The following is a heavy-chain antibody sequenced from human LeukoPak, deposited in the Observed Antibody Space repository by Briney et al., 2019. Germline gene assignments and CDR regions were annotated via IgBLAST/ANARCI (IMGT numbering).Heavy chain of an antibody. J-gene: IGHJ6*02. CDR2: ISAYNGNT. CDR3: ARGGDSSSWYYYYGMDV. D-gene: IGHD6-13*01. V-gene: IGHV1-18*01. Sequence: ASVKVSCKASGYTFTSYGISWVRQAPGQGLELMGWISAYNGNTNYAQKLQGRVTMTTDTSTSTAYMELRSLRSDDTAVYYCARGGDSSSWYYYYGMDVWGQGTTVTVSS. CDR1: GYTFTSYG.